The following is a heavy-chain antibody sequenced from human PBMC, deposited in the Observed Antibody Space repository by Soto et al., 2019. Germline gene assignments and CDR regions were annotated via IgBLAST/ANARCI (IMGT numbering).Heavy chain of an antibody. D-gene: IGHD6-13*01. CDR2: INHSGST. CDR1: GGSFSGYY. CDR3: ARLKAVAGTIDY. V-gene: IGHV4-34*01. Sequence: QVQLQQWGAGLLKPSETLSLTCDVYGGSFSGYYWSWIRQPQGKRLEWIGEINHSGSTNYNPSLKSRVTISVDATKNQFSLKLSSVTAADTAVYYCARLKAVAGTIDYWGQGTLVTVSS. J-gene: IGHJ4*02.